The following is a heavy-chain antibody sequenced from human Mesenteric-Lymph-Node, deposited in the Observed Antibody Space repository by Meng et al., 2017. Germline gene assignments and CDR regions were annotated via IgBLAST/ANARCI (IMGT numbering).Heavy chain of an antibody. Sequence: QVQPQELGPGLVKPSQTLSLTCPVSGGSIGSGGYYWSWIRQHPGKGLEWIGEVYHRGDTNYNPSLKSRVDISVDKSKNQFYLSLFSVTAADMAVYYCARRGSWYAYFDDWGQGALVTVSS. J-gene: IGHJ4*02. CDR3: ARRGSWYAYFDD. CDR1: GGSIGSGGYY. D-gene: IGHD6-13*01. CDR2: VYHRGDT. V-gene: IGHV4-31*03.